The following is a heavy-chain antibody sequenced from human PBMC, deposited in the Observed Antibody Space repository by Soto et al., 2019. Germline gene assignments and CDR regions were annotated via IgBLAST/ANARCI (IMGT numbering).Heavy chain of an antibody. CDR1: GFTFSSYA. CDR2: ISGSGGST. J-gene: IGHJ4*02. Sequence: EVQLLESGGGLVQPGGSLRLSCAASGFTFSSYAMSWVRQAPGKGLEWVSAISGSGGSTYYADSVKGRFTISRDNSKNTLYLQMKSLRAEDTAVYYCAKARAKYSGSYYTSWGQGTLVTVSS. D-gene: IGHD1-26*01. V-gene: IGHV3-23*01. CDR3: AKARAKYSGSYYTS.